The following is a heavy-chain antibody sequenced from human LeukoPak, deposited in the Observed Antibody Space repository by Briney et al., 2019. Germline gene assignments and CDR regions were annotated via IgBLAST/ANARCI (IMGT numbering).Heavy chain of an antibody. CDR1: GFTFSSYW. D-gene: IGHD1-1*01. V-gene: IGHV3-74*01. Sequence: GGPLRLSCAASGFTFSSYWMRWVRQAPGKGLVWVSRINSDGSSTSYADSVKGRFTISRDNAKNTLYLQMNSLRAEDTAVYYCARDRILKQRSAFDIWGQGTMVTVSS. CDR3: ARDRILKQRSAFDI. CDR2: INSDGSST. J-gene: IGHJ3*02.